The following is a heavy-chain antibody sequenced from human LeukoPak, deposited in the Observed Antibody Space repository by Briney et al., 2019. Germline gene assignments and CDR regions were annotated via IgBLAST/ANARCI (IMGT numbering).Heavy chain of an antibody. J-gene: IGHJ4*02. Sequence: ASVKVSCKASGYTFTGYYLHWVRQAPGQGLEWMGWINPNSGDTNYAQKFQGRVTMTRDTSISTAYMELGRLRSDDTAVFYCARGDSSPYYYFDYWGQGTLVTVSS. CDR1: GYTFTGYY. V-gene: IGHV1-2*02. CDR2: INPNSGDT. D-gene: IGHD3-22*01. CDR3: ARGDSSPYYYFDY.